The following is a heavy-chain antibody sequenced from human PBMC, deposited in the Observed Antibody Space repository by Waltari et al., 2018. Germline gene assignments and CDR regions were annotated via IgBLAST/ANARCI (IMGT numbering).Heavy chain of an antibody. V-gene: IGHV3-23*01. D-gene: IGHD3-22*01. CDR1: GFNFISYA. CDR3: ARHLYSTDYLELAK. CDR2: MSDSGVIT. J-gene: IGHJ4*02. Sequence: EEHLLESGGGLAQPGGSLRLSCAASGFNFISYALSWVRQAPGKGLEWGSGMSDSGVITKYADSVKGRFTVSRDKSKNTVFLHLNSLRAEDTAIYYCARHLYSTDYLELAKWGQGTLVTVSS.